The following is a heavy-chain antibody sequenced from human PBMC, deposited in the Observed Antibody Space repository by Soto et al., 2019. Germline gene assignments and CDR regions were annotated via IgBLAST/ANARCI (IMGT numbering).Heavy chain of an antibody. V-gene: IGHV1-3*01. CDR2: INAGNGNT. D-gene: IGHD3-3*01. CDR3: ARGAENTIFGGEGDYYYYYMDV. Sequence: ASVKVSCKASGYTFTSYAMHWVRQAPGQRLEWMGWINAGNGNTKYSQKFQGRVTITRDTSASTAYMELSSLRSEDTAVYYCARGAENTIFGGEGDYYYYYMDVWGKGTTVTVSS. CDR1: GYTFTSYA. J-gene: IGHJ6*03.